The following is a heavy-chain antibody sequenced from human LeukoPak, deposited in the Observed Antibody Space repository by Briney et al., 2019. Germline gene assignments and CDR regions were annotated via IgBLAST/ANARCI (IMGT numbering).Heavy chain of an antibody. CDR2: TTSGSSYI. V-gene: IGHV3-21*01. D-gene: IGHD1-26*01. Sequence: PGGSLRLSCAASVFTFSSYNMNWVRQAPGKGLEWVSSTTSGSSYIYYADSVKGRFTISRDNAKNSLYLQMNSLRAEDTAVYYCARDPYSGSYGNYYYYFMDVWGKGTTVTISS. J-gene: IGHJ6*03. CDR3: ARDPYSGSYGNYYYYFMDV. CDR1: VFTFSSYN.